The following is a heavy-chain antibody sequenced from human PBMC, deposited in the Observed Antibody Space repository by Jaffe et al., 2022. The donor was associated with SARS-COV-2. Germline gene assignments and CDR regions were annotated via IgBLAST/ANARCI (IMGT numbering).Heavy chain of an antibody. CDR1: GFTFSSHA. V-gene: IGHV3-33*01. CDR2: IWYDGNNK. J-gene: IGHJ4*02. CDR3: ATDVIPLAAAGPEY. D-gene: IGHD6-13*01. Sequence: QVQLVESGGGVVQPGRSLRLSCAASGFTFSSHAMHWVRQAPGKGLEWVAVIWYDGNNKYYADSVKGRFTISRDNSKNTLYLQMNSLRVEDTAIYYCATDVIPLAAAGPEYWGQGTLVTVSS.